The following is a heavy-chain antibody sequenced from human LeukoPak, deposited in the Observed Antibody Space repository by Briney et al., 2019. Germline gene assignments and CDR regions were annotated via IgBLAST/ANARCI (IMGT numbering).Heavy chain of an antibody. Sequence: SQTLSLTCTVSGGSISTGGYYWTWIRQHPGKGLEWIGYIYNSGTTYYNPSLESRVTISGDTSKNQFSLKLSSVTAADTAVYYCARTAGWSYGFDYWGLGTLVTVSS. CDR1: GGSISTGGYY. J-gene: IGHJ4*02. V-gene: IGHV4-31*03. CDR2: IYNSGTT. CDR3: ARTAGWSYGFDY. D-gene: IGHD5-18*01.